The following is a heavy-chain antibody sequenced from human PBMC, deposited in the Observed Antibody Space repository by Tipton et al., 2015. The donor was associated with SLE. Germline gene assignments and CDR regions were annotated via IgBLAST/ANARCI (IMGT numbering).Heavy chain of an antibody. J-gene: IGHJ3*01. D-gene: IGHD4-17*01. CDR2: INHNGDT. V-gene: IGHV4-34*01. CDR3: ASLMTTVTFDAFDV. CDR1: GGSFSDYY. Sequence: LRLSCAVYGGSFSDYYWGWIRQTPGKGLEWIGEINHNGDTNYNPSLRSRVTISVDTVRNQFSLKLYSVTVADTAMYYCASLMTTVTFDAFDVWGQGAMLTVSS.